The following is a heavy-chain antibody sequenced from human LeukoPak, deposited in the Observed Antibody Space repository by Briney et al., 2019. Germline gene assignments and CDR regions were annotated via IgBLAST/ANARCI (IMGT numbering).Heavy chain of an antibody. V-gene: IGHV1-46*01. J-gene: IGHJ4*02. Sequence: ASVKVSCKASGYTFTSNYIHWVRQAPGQGLEWMGMIYPRDGSTSYAQKFQGRVTVTRDTSTSTVHMELSGLRSEDTAVYYCASRHCSSGTCCPAGADPFDYWGQGTLVTVSS. CDR2: IYPRDGST. CDR3: ASRHCSSGTCCPAGADPFDY. D-gene: IGHD2-15*01. CDR1: GYTFTSNY.